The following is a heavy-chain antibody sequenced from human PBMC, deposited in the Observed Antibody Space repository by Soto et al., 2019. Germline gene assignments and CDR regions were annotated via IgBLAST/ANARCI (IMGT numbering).Heavy chain of an antibody. CDR1: GSSISSHSYY. V-gene: IGHV4-39*01. CDR2: VYFSGKT. CDR3: ARHKTLPTVFDS. Sequence: PSETLSLTCSVSGSSISSHSYYWGWIRQPPGKGLEWIGSVYFSGKTYYNTSLKSRVFMSEDSSKNQFSLKLTSVTAADTAVYYGARHKTLPTVFDSWGQGTMVTVSS. J-gene: IGHJ4*02. D-gene: IGHD4-17*01.